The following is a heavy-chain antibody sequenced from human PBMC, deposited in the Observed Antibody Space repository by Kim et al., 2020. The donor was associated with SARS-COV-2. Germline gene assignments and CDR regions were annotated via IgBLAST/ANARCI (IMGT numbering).Heavy chain of an antibody. CDR1: GFTFSSYA. J-gene: IGHJ4*02. CDR2: ISYDGSNK. CDR3: ARDVSRGYSYGLGDY. V-gene: IGHV3-30*04. Sequence: GGSLRLSCAASGFTFSSYAMHWVRQAPGKGLEWVAVISYDGSNKYYADSVKGRFTISRDNSKNTLYLQMNSLRAEDTAVYYCARDVSRGYSYGLGDYWGQGNLVTVS. D-gene: IGHD5-18*01.